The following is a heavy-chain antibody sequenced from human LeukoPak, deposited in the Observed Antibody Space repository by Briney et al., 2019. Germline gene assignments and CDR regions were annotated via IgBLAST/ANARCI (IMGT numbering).Heavy chain of an antibody. CDR2: IYPGDSDT. CDR3: ARLGYYGSGSYPIRTSPNHWFDP. CDR1: GYSFTSYW. J-gene: IGHJ5*02. D-gene: IGHD3-10*01. Sequence: GESLKISCKGSGYSFTSYWIGWVRQMPGKGLEWMGIIYPGDSDTRYSPSFQGQVTISADKSISTAYLQWSSLKASDTAMYYCARLGYYGSGSYPIRTSPNHWFDPWGQGTLVTVSS. V-gene: IGHV5-51*01.